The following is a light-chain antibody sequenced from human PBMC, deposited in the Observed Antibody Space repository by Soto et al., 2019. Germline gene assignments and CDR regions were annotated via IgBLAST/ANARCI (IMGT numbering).Light chain of an antibody. CDR2: WAS. CDR3: QQYYSTPRT. CDR1: QSVLYSSNNKNY. J-gene: IGKJ1*01. Sequence: DIVMTQSPDSLAVSLGERATINCKSSQSVLYSSNNKNYLAWYQQKPGQPPKLLIYWASTRESGVPDRFSGSGYGTDFTLTISSLQAEDVAVYYCQQYYSTPRTFGQGPKVEIK. V-gene: IGKV4-1*01.